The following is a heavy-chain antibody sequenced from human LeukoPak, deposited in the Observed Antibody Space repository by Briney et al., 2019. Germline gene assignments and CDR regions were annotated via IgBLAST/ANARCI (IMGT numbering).Heavy chain of an antibody. CDR1: GFTLGSHD. J-gene: IGHJ4*02. CDR3: VREARGYHYTYFDY. CDR2: VSSGFHA. Sequence: GGSLRLSCTASGFTLGSHDMHWVRQIPGQGLEWVAAVSSGFHAFFADSVQGRFTGSREDARNSLYLQMNSLRAGDTAAYYCVREARGYHYTYFDYWGQGTLATVSS. V-gene: IGHV3-13*01. D-gene: IGHD5-18*01.